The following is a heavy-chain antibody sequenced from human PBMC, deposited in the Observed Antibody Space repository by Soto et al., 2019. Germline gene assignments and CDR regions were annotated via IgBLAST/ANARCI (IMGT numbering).Heavy chain of an antibody. CDR2: MNAKSGDT. D-gene: IGHD3-16*01. J-gene: IGHJ6*02. Sequence: QAHLEQSGAEVKRPGASVKVSCKASGYTFSDFDINWLRQASGQGPEWMGWMNAKSGDTFFAQRFQGKFNMTWDTSMSTVCREVGSLTSDDTAMYYCARGNPFNYAGFDVWGQGTTVAVSS. V-gene: IGHV1-8*01. CDR1: GYTFSDFD. CDR3: ARGNPFNYAGFDV.